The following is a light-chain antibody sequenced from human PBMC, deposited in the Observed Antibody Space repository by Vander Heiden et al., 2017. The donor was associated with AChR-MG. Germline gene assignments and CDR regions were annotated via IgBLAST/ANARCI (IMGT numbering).Light chain of an antibody. CDR3: QQRINGPPLFT. V-gene: IGKV3-11*01. J-gene: IGKJ3*01. CDR2: DAS. CDR1: QSVSSY. Sequence: EIVLTQSPATLSLSPGERATLSCRASQSVSSYLAWYQQKPGQAPRLLIYDASNRATGIPARFSGSGSGTDFTLTISSLEPEDFAVYYCQQRINGPPLFTFGPGTKVDIK.